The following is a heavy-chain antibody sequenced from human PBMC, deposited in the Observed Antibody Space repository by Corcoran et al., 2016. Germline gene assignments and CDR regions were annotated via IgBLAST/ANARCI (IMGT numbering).Heavy chain of an antibody. CDR1: GFNFSNTW. CDR3: TTESHWTTISY. V-gene: IGHV3-15*07. Sequence: EVQLVETGGGLVKPGGSLRLSCAASGFNFSNTWMNWVRQAPGKGLEWVGRIRSNTDGGTSDYAAPVKVIFTISRDDSKNTLYLQMNSLKTEDTAVYYCTTESHWTTISYWGQGTLVTVSS. J-gene: IGHJ4*02. CDR2: IRSNTDGGTS. D-gene: IGHD4-4*01.